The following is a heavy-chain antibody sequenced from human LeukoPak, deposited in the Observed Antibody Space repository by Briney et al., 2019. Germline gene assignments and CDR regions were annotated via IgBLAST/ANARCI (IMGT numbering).Heavy chain of an antibody. D-gene: IGHD6-6*01. Sequence: PETLSLTCTVSGGSTSSYYWSWIRQPPGKGLEWIGYIYYSGSTNYNPSLKSRVTISVDTSKNQFSLKLSSVTAADTAVYYCARVEGSSSSYYYYYMDVWGKGTTVTVSS. CDR1: GGSTSSYY. J-gene: IGHJ6*03. CDR2: IYYSGST. CDR3: ARVEGSSSSYYYYYMDV. V-gene: IGHV4-59*01.